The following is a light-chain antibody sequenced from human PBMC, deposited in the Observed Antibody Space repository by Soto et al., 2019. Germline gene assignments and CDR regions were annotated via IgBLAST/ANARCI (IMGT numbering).Light chain of an antibody. Sequence: EIVLTQSPATLSLSPGDRATLSCRASQSVSSYLAWYQLKPGQAPRILIYRASTRATGVPARFSGSGSGTDFTLTISSLQSEDFAVYYCQQYNNWPPKTFGQGTNVDIK. CDR3: QQYNNWPPKT. CDR2: RAS. J-gene: IGKJ1*01. CDR1: QSVSSY. V-gene: IGKV3-15*01.